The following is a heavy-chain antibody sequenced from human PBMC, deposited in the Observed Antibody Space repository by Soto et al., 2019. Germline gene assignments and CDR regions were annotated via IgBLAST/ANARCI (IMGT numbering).Heavy chain of an antibody. D-gene: IGHD2-15*01. CDR2: TYYRSKWYS. CDR3: ARIVGGSSDY. J-gene: IGHJ4*02. V-gene: IGHV6-1*01. Sequence: SQPLSLTYAISGDSVCINNAACTWIRQPPSRGLEWLGRTYYRSKWYSDYAVSVKSRITINPDTSKNQFSLQLNSVTPEDAAMYYCARIVGGSSDYWGQGTLVTVSS. CDR1: GDSVCINNAA.